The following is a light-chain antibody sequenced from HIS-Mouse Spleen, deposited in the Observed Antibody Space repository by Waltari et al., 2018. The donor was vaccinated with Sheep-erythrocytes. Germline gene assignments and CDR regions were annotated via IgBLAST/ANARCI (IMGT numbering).Light chain of an antibody. J-gene: IGLJ2*01. CDR1: SSNIGAGYD. CDR3: QSYDSSLSGYVV. V-gene: IGLV1-40*01. CDR2: GNS. Sequence: QSVLTQPPSVSGAPGQRVTISCTGSSSNIGAGYDGHWYQQLPGTAPNLLTYGNSNLPSGVPDRFAGSKSGTSASLAITGLQAEDEADYYWQSYDSSLSGYVVFGGGTKLTVL.